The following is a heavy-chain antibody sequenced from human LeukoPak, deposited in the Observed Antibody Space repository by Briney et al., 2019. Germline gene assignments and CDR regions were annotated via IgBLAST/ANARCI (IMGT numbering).Heavy chain of an antibody. J-gene: IGHJ3*02. V-gene: IGHV4-59*01. D-gene: IGHD6-13*01. CDR1: GGSISSYN. Sequence: SETLSLTCTVPGGSISSYNWSWIRQPPGKGLEWRGYIYYSGSTNYNTSLKSRVTISVDTSKNQFSLKLSSVTAADTAVYYCARELYSSSCCAFDIWGQGTMVTVSS. CDR2: IYYSGST. CDR3: ARELYSSSCCAFDI.